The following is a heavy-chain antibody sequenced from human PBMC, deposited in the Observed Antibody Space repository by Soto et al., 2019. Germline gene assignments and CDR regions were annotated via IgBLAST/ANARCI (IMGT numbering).Heavy chain of an antibody. Sequence: GGSLRLSCAASGFTFSSYRMNWVRQAPGKGLEWVSSISSSSSYIYYADSVKGRFTISRDNAKNSLYLQMNSLRAEDTAVYYCARDSGYDSSGYYSWFDYWGQGTLVTVS. CDR3: ARDSGYDSSGYYSWFDY. CDR2: ISSSSSYI. D-gene: IGHD3-22*01. V-gene: IGHV3-21*01. J-gene: IGHJ4*02. CDR1: GFTFSSYR.